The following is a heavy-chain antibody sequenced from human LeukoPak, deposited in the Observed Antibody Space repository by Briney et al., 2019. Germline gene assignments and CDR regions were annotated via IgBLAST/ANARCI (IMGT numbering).Heavy chain of an antibody. V-gene: IGHV4-34*01. CDR1: GGSFSGCY. CDR2: INHSGST. J-gene: IGHJ4*02. Sequence: SETLSLTCAVYGGSFSGCYWSWIRQPPGKGLEWIGEINHSGSTNYNPSLKSRVTISVDTSKNQFSLKLSSVTAADTAVYYCARGVGSSSWWFDYWGQGTLVTVSS. D-gene: IGHD6-13*01. CDR3: ARGVGSSSWWFDY.